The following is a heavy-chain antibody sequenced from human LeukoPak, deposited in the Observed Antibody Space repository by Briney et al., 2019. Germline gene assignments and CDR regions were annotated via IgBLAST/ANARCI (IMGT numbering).Heavy chain of an antibody. D-gene: IGHD1-26*01. Sequence: ASVKVSCKASGYTFTSYGVSWVRQAPGQGLEWMGWISAYNGNTNYAQKLQGRVTMTTDTSTSTAYMELRSLRSDDTAGYYCARDLGSSGSYYYYYYGMDVWGQGTTVTVSS. CDR1: GYTFTSYG. CDR2: ISAYNGNT. CDR3: ARDLGSSGSYYYYYYGMDV. V-gene: IGHV1-18*01. J-gene: IGHJ6*02.